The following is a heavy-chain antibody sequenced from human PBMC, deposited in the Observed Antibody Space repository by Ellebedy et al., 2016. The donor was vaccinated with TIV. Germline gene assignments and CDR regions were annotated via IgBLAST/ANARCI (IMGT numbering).Heavy chain of an antibody. J-gene: IGHJ6*02. CDR1: GGSISSYY. Sequence: MPSETLSLTCTVSGGSISSYYWSWIRQPPGKGLEWIGYIYYSGSTNYNPSLKSRVTISVDTSKNQFSLKLSSVTAADTAVYYCARVKGPWGYYDFWSGYYSYYYYGMDVWGQGTTVTVSS. CDR3: ARVKGPWGYYDFWSGYYSYYYYGMDV. CDR2: IYYSGST. V-gene: IGHV4-59*01. D-gene: IGHD3-3*01.